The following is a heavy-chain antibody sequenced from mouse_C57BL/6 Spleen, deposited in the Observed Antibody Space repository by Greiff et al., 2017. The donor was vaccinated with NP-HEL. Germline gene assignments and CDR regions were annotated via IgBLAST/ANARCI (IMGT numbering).Heavy chain of an antibody. CDR1: GYTFTDYE. Sequence: VQLQQSGAELVRPGASVTPSCKASGYTFTDYEMHWVKQTPVHGLEWIGAIDPETGGTAYNQKFKGKAILTADKSSSTAYMELRSLTSEDSAVYYCTRATVVAGGYWGQGTTLTVSS. D-gene: IGHD1-1*01. V-gene: IGHV1-15*01. CDR3: TRATVVAGGY. CDR2: IDPETGGT. J-gene: IGHJ2*01.